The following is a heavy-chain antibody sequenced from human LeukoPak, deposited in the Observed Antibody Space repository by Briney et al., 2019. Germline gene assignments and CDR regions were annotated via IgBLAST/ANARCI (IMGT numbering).Heavy chain of an antibody. J-gene: IGHJ3*02. V-gene: IGHV3-23*01. Sequence: GGSLRLSCAASGFTFSSYAMSWVRQAPGKGLECISGFSGSGGSTYYADSVKGRFTISRDNSKNTLYLQMNSLRVEDTAVYYCARADSSGYYLVGGFDIWGQGTIVTVSS. CDR1: GFTFSSYA. D-gene: IGHD3-22*01. CDR2: FSGSGGST. CDR3: ARADSSGYYLVGGFDI.